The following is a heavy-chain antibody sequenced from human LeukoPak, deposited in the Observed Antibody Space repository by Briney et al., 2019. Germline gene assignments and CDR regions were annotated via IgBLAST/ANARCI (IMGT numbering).Heavy chain of an antibody. D-gene: IGHD5-18*01. J-gene: IGHJ3*02. Sequence: GGSLRLSCAASGFTFTSYVMSWVRQAPGKGLEWVSAISGSGDSTYYADSVKGRFTISRDNSKNTLYLQMNSLRAEDTAVYYCAKAGGYTYAYEGAFDIWGQGTMVTVSS. V-gene: IGHV3-23*01. CDR2: ISGSGDST. CDR3: AKAGGYTYAYEGAFDI. CDR1: GFTFTSYV.